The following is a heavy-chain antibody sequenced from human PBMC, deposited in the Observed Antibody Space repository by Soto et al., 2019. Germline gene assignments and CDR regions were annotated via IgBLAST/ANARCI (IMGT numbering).Heavy chain of an antibody. CDR2: INHSGST. CDR1: GGSFSGDY. Sequence: QVQLQQWGAGLLKPSETLSLTCAVYGGSFSGDYWSWIRQPPEKGLEWIGEINHSGSTNYNPSLKSRVTISVDTSKNRFSLKLGSVTAADTAVYYCASGSDSRSSSYSYGMDVWGQGTTVTVSS. D-gene: IGHD6-6*01. J-gene: IGHJ6*02. CDR3: ASGSDSRSSSYSYGMDV. V-gene: IGHV4-34*01.